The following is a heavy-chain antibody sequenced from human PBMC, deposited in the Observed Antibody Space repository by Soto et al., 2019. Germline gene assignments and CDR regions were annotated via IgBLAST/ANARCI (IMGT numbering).Heavy chain of an antibody. CDR3: AHALDYDILTGYPGGNWFDP. D-gene: IGHD3-9*01. J-gene: IGHJ5*02. CDR2: IYWDDDK. Sequence: QITLKESGPTLVKPTQTLTLTCTFSGFSLSTSGVGVGWIRQPPGKALEWLALIYWDDDKRYSPSLKSRLTITKDPSKTQVVLTMTNMDPVDTATYYCAHALDYDILTGYPGGNWFDPWGQGTLVTVSS. V-gene: IGHV2-5*02. CDR1: GFSLSTSGVG.